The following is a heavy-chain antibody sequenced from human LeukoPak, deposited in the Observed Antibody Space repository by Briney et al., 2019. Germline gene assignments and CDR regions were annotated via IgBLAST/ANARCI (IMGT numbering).Heavy chain of an antibody. CDR1: GFTFSSYD. CDR3: ARGSMITFGGVIVMPAAFDI. CDR2: IGTAGDT. Sequence: GGSLRLSCAASGFTFSSYDMHWVRQATGKGLEWVSAIGTAGDTYYPGSVKGRFTISRENAKNSLYLQMNSLRAGDTAVYYCARGSMITFGGVIVMPAAFDIWGQGTMVTVSS. V-gene: IGHV3-13*01. D-gene: IGHD3-16*02. J-gene: IGHJ3*02.